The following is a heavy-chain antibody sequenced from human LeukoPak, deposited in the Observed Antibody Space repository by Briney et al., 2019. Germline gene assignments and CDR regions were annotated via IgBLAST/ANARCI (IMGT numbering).Heavy chain of an antibody. CDR3: ANLYCSSTTCSYYFDY. CDR1: GFTFRNRG. J-gene: IGHJ4*02. CDR2: IRSDGTNK. V-gene: IGHV3-30*02. Sequence: GGSLRLSCAASGFTFRNRGMHWVRQVPGKGLEWVAFIRSDGTNKYYGDSVKGRFTISRDNSENTLYLQMNSLRPEDTAVYYCANLYCSSTTCSYYFDYWGQGTLVTVSS. D-gene: IGHD2-2*01.